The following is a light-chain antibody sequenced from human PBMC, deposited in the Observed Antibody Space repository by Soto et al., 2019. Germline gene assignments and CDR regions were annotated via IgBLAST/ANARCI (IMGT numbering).Light chain of an antibody. CDR2: GAS. CDR3: QQYNNWPPYT. Sequence: EIVMTQSPPTLSVSPGERATLSCRASQSISSDLAWYQQKPGQAPRLLIYGASTRATGIPTRFSGSGAGTEFTLTISSLQSEDSAVYYCQQYNNWPPYTFGQGTKLEI. V-gene: IGKV3-15*01. CDR1: QSISSD. J-gene: IGKJ2*01.